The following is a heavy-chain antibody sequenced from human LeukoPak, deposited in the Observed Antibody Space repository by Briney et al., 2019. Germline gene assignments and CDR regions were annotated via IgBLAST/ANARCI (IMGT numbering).Heavy chain of an antibody. D-gene: IGHD6-13*01. Sequence: PSETLSLTCTVSGGSISSYYWSWIRQPPGKGLEWIGYIYYSGSTNYNPSLKSRVTISVDTSKNQFSLKLSSVTAADTAVYYCARSVDSSSWVIFDYWGQGTLVTVSS. CDR2: IYYSGST. V-gene: IGHV4-59*08. CDR1: GGSISSYY. CDR3: ARSVDSSSWVIFDY. J-gene: IGHJ4*02.